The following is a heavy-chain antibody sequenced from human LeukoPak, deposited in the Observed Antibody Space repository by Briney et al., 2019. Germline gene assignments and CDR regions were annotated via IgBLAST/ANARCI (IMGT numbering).Heavy chain of an antibody. CDR2: MWYDGRNK. V-gene: IGHV3-30*02. CDR1: GFSFSSYV. D-gene: IGHD6-13*01. CDR3: ARASAGYSSSWYVG. J-gene: IGHJ4*02. Sequence: QTGGSLRLSCVASGFSFSSYVMHWVRQAPGKGLEWVAFMWYDGRNKDYADSVKGRFTISRDNSKNTLYLQMNSLRAEDTAVYYCARASAGYSSSWYVGWGQGTLVTVSS.